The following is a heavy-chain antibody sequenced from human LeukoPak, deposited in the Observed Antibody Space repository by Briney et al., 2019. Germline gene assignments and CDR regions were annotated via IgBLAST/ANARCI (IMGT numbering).Heavy chain of an antibody. CDR3: ARDCSGGSCYAYYYYGMDV. J-gene: IGHJ6*02. Sequence: PGGSLRLSCAASGFIVSNNYMSWVRQAPGKGLEWVAVIWYDGSNKYYADSVKGQFTISRDNSKNTLYLQMNSLRAEDTAVYYCARDCSGGSCYAYYYYGMDVWGQGTTVTVSS. CDR2: IWYDGSNK. V-gene: IGHV3-33*08. D-gene: IGHD2-15*01. CDR1: GFIVSNNY.